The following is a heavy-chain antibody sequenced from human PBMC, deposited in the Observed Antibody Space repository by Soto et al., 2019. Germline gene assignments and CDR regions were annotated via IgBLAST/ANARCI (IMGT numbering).Heavy chain of an antibody. V-gene: IGHV4-30-4*01. CDR1: GGSISSGDYY. J-gene: IGHJ5*02. D-gene: IGHD2-21*01. CDR3: ARGRVIHNWFDP. Sequence: PSETLSLTCTVSGGSISSGDYYWSWIRQPPGKGLEWIGYIYYSGSTYYNPSLKSRVTISVDTSKNQFSLKLSSVTAADTAMYYCARGRVIHNWFDPWGQGTLVTVSS. CDR2: IYYSGST.